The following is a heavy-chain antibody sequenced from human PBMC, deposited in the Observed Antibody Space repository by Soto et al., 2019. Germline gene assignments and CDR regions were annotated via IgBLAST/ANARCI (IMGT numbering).Heavy chain of an antibody. CDR3: AREAKEYYSDY. D-gene: IGHD3-10*01. V-gene: IGHV3-33*01. CDR2: IWYDGSNK. CDR1: GFTFITYG. Sequence: QVQLVESGGGVFQPGRSLRLSCAASGFTFITYGMHWVRQAPGKGLEWVAAIWYDGSNKYYADSVKGRFTISRDNSKNTLYLQMNSLRAEDTAVYYCAREAKEYYSDYWGQGTLVTVSS. J-gene: IGHJ4*02.